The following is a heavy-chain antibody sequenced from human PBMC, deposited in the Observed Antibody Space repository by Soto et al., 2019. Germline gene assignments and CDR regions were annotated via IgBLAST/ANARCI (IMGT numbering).Heavy chain of an antibody. J-gene: IGHJ4*02. D-gene: IGHD6-19*01. CDR3: GPRGAVADPRGY. CDR2: INHSGNT. Sequence: QVQLQQWGAGLLKPSETLSLTCAVYGGSFSDFYWTWIRQLPGKGLEWIGEINHSGNTNYNPSLKSRVAISVDTSKNQFSLNLRSVTAADTAVYYCGPRGAVADPRGYWGQGTLVPVSS. CDR1: GGSFSDFY. V-gene: IGHV4-34*01.